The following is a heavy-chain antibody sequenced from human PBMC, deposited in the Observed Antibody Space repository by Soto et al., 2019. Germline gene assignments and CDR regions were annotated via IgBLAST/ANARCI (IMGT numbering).Heavy chain of an antibody. CDR1: GGSISTYY. CDR3: ARGGHDFWSGPFDY. J-gene: IGHJ4*02. CDR2: IDASGST. D-gene: IGHD3-3*01. V-gene: IGHV4-4*07. Sequence: QGHLQESGPGLVRPSETLSLTCSVSGGSISTYYCNWIRQPAGKGLEWIGRIDASGSTYYNPSLKSRVTMSVDTSKNQFSLKLSSVTAADTALYYCARGGHDFWSGPFDYWGQGTPVNVTS.